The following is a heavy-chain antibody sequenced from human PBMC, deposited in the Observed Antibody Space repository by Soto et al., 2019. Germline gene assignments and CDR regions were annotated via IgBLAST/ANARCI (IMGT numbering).Heavy chain of an antibody. CDR1: GGTFSSYT. CDR3: TSEDVATGVV. V-gene: IGHV1-69*08. CDR2: IIPILGKA. Sequence: RASVKVSCKASGGTFSSYTISWVRQAPGQGLEWMGRIIPILGKANYAQKFHNRVTLTRDMSTSTVYMELSSLTFDDTAIYYCTSEDVATGVVWGPGSLVTSPQ. J-gene: IGHJ4*02. D-gene: IGHD5-12*01.